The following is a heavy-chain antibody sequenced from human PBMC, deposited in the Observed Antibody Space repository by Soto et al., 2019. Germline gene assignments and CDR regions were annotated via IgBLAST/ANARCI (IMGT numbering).Heavy chain of an antibody. CDR2: IWYDGSNK. CDR1: GFTFSSYG. J-gene: IGHJ6*02. CDR3: ARDDFWSGYFSLGYYGMDV. Sequence: QVQLVESGGGVVQPGRSPRLSCAASGFTFSSYGMHWVRQAPGKGLEWVAVIWYDGSNKYYADSVKGRFTISRDNSKNTLYLQMNSLRAEDTAVYYCARDDFWSGYFSLGYYGMDVWGQGTTVTVSS. D-gene: IGHD3-3*01. V-gene: IGHV3-33*01.